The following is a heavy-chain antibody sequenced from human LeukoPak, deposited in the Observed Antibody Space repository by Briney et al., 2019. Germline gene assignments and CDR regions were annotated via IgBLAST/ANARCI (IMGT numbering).Heavy chain of an antibody. V-gene: IGHV3-23*01. CDR1: GFTFSGYA. CDR3: ASSSGFGEAFDY. J-gene: IGHJ4*02. CDR2: ISGSGDYT. Sequence: GGSRRLSCAVSGFTFSGYAMSWVRQAPGKGLEWVSTISGSGDYTYYADSVKGRFTISRDNSKNTLYPQMNSLRAEDTAVYYCASSSGFGEAFDYWGQGTLVTVSS. D-gene: IGHD6-19*01.